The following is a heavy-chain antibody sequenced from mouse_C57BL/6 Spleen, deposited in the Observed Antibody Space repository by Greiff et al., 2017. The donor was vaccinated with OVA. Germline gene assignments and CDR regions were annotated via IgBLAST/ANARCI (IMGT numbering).Heavy chain of an antibody. J-gene: IGHJ3*01. D-gene: IGHD1-1*01. Sequence: EVQLQQSGPELVKPGASVKIPCQASGYTFTDYHMDWVKQSHGKSLEWIGDINPNNGGTIYNQKFKGKATLTVDKSSSTAYMELRRLTSEDTAVYYCAREYGSTPFAYWGQGTLVTVSA. CDR1: GYTFTDYH. V-gene: IGHV1-18*01. CDR2: INPNNGGT. CDR3: AREYGSTPFAY.